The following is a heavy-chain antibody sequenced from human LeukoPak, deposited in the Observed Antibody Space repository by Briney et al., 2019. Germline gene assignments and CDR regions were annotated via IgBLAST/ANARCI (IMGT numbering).Heavy chain of an antibody. CDR2: IYYSGST. CDR3: ARADWGGNWGDKPNWFDP. Sequence: SETLSLTCTVSGGSISSSSYHWDWIRQPPGKGLEWIGSIYYSGSTYYKPSLKSRITISLATSKNHLSLKLRSVTTADTAGYYCARADWGGNWGDKPNWFDPWGQGTLVTVSS. CDR1: GGSISSSSYH. D-gene: IGHD7-27*01. J-gene: IGHJ5*02. V-gene: IGHV4-39*07.